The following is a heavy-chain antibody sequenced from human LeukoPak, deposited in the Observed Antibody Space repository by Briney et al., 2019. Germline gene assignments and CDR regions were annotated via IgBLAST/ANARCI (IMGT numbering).Heavy chain of an antibody. CDR2: ITTGSSYI. J-gene: IGHJ4*02. D-gene: IGHD2-15*01. CDR1: GFSFSSYS. CDR3: AREVLALDY. Sequence: GGSLRLSCAASGFSFSSYSMNWVRQAPGKGLEWVSSITTGSSYIYYADSVKGRFTISRDNAKNSLYLQMNSLRAEDTAVYYCAREVLALDYWGQGTLVTVSS. V-gene: IGHV3-21*01.